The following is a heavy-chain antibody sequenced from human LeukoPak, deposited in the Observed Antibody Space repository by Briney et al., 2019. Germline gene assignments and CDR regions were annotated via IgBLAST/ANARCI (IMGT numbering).Heavy chain of an antibody. CDR1: GGSISSSNW. CDR2: IYHSGST. J-gene: IGHJ4*02. CDR3: ARVDSTYGYAGGNYFDS. Sequence: TSETLSLTCAVSGGSISSSNWWSWVRQPPGKGLEWIGEIYHSGSTNYNPSLKSRVTISVDKSKNQFSLKLSSVTAADTAVYYCARVDSTYGYAGGNYFDSWGQGTLVTVSS. D-gene: IGHD5-18*01. V-gene: IGHV4-4*02.